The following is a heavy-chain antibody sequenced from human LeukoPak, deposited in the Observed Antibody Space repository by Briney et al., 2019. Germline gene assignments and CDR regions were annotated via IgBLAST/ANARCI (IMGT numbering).Heavy chain of an antibody. CDR3: TTATDYGDYANLFDY. D-gene: IGHD4-17*01. J-gene: IGHJ4*02. V-gene: IGHV3-15*01. CDR1: GFTFSNAW. Sequence: PGGSLRLSCAASGFTFSNAWMSWVRQAPGKGLEWVGRIKSKTDGGTTDYAAPVKGRFTISRDDSKNTLYLQMNSLKTEDTAVYYCTTATDYGDYANLFDYWGRGTLVTVSS. CDR2: IKSKTDGGTT.